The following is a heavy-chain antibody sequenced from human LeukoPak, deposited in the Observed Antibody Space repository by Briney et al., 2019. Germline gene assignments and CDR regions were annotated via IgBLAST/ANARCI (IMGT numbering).Heavy chain of an antibody. CDR3: ARVPNSGYDYWGGYFDY. CDR2: INPNSGGT. CDR1: GYTFTSYA. J-gene: IGHJ4*02. Sequence: ASVTVSCTASGYTFTSYAMNWVRQAPGQGLEWMGWINPNSGGTNYAQKFQGRVTMTTDTSTSTAYMELRSLRSDDTAVYYCARVPNSGYDYWGGYFDYWGQGTLVTVSS. D-gene: IGHD5-12*01. V-gene: IGHV1-2*02.